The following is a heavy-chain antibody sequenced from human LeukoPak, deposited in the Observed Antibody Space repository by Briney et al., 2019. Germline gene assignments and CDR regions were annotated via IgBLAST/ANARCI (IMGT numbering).Heavy chain of an antibody. D-gene: IGHD2-2*01. CDR3: TRGDIVVVPAAFPSHAAGDAFDI. Sequence: GGSLRLSCTASGFTFGDYAMSWVRQAPGKGLEWVGFIRSKAYGGTTEYAASVKGRFTISRDDSKSIAYLQMNSLKTEDTAVYYCTRGDIVVVPAAFPSHAAGDAFDIWGQGTMVTVSS. J-gene: IGHJ3*02. CDR1: GFTFGDYA. V-gene: IGHV3-49*04. CDR2: IRSKAYGGTT.